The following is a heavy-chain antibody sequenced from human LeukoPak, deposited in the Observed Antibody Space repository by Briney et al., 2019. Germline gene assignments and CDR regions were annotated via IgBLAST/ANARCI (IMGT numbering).Heavy chain of an antibody. V-gene: IGHV3-66*01. D-gene: IGHD3-22*01. Sequence: GGSLRLSCAASGFTVSDNYMTWVRQAPGRGLEWVSFIYSGGSTHYADSVKGRFTISRDASENTLYLQMNSLRGEDTAVYYCARDLYYYDSSGYHAYFDYWGQGTLVTVSS. CDR3: ARDLYYYDSSGYHAYFDY. J-gene: IGHJ4*02. CDR1: GFTVSDNY. CDR2: IYSGGST.